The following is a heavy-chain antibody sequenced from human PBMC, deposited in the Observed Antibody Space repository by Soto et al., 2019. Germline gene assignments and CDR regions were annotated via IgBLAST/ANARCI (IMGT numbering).Heavy chain of an antibody. D-gene: IGHD2-2*01. CDR2: FDPEDGET. CDR3: ARDWLRDQLPSVTTVLEDKDYGMDV. J-gene: IGHJ6*02. CDR1: GYTLTELS. Sequence: ASVKVSCKVSGYTLTELSMHWVRQAPGKGLEWMGGFDPEDGETIYAQKFQGRVTITADESTSTAYMELSSLRSEDTAVYYCARDWLRDQLPSVTTVLEDKDYGMDVWGQGTTVTVSS. V-gene: IGHV1-24*01.